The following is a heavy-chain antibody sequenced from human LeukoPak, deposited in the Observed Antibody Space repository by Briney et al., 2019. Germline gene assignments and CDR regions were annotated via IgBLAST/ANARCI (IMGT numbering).Heavy chain of an antibody. Sequence: PGGSLRLSCAASGFTFSTYNMNWVRQAPGKGLEWVSSISSSSSYIYYADSVKGRFTISRDNAKNSLYLQMNSLRAEDTAVYYCAREFTTGPYWGQGTLVTVSS. J-gene: IGHJ4*02. D-gene: IGHD1-1*01. CDR3: AREFTTGPY. CDR1: GFTFSTYN. CDR2: ISSSSSYI. V-gene: IGHV3-21*01.